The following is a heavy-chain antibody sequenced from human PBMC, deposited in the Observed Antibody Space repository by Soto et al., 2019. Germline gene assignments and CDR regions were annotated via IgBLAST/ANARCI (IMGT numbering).Heavy chain of an antibody. CDR1: GYTFTSLD. CDR3: ARGIAAGYDY. D-gene: IGHD2-15*01. Sequence: ASVKVSCKASGYTFTSLDINWVRQATGQRLEWMGWMSPNNGDTGYAEKFQGRVTMTRDTSINTAYMELSSLTSEDTAFYYCARGIAAGYDYWGQGTLVTVSS. V-gene: IGHV1-8*01. CDR2: MSPNNGDT. J-gene: IGHJ4*02.